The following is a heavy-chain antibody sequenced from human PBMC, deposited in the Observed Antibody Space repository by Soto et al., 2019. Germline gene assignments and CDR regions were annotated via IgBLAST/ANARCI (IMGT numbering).Heavy chain of an antibody. CDR2: INPNSGGT. J-gene: IGHJ6*04. CDR3: ARELQLPPRDYYFYGMDV. D-gene: IGHD2-2*01. CDR1: GYTFTGYY. V-gene: IGHV1-2*02. Sequence: ASVKVSCKASGYTFTGYYMHWVRQAPGQGLEWMGWINPNSGGTNYAQKFQGRVTMTRDTSISTAYMELSRLRSDDTAVYYCARELQLPPRDYYFYGMDVWGEGNTVPVSS.